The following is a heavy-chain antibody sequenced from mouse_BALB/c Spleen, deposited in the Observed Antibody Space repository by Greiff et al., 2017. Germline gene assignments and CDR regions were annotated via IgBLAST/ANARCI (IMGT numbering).Heavy chain of an antibody. CDR2: IFPGSGNT. J-gene: IGHJ2*01. Sequence: QVQLQQSGPELVKPGASVKISCKASGYSFTSYYIHWVKQRPGQGLEWIGWIFPGSGNTKYNEKFKGKATLPADTSSSTAYMQLSSLTSEDSAVYFCARNYGYDGSFDDWGQGTTLTVSA. CDR3: ARNYGYDGSFDD. CDR1: GYSFTSYY. V-gene: IGHV1-66*01. D-gene: IGHD2-2*01.